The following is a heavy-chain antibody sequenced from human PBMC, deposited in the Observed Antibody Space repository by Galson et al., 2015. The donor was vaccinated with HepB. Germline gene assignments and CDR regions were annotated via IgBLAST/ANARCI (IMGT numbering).Heavy chain of an antibody. CDR1: GDSVSSNSAA. V-gene: IGHV6-1*01. J-gene: IGHJ6*02. D-gene: IGHD6-13*01. CDR2: TYYRSKWYN. CDR3: ARANEGSSWLVYYYYYYGMDV. Sequence: CAISGDSVSSNSAAWNWIRQSPSRGLEWLGRTYYRSKWYNDYAVSMKSRITINPDTSKNQFSLQLNSVTPEDTAVYYCARANEGSSWLVYYYYYYGMDVWGQGTTVTVSS.